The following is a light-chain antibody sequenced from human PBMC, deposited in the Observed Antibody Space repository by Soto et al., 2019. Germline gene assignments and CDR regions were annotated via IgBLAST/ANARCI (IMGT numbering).Light chain of an antibody. J-gene: IGKJ4*01. CDR1: QSVSSSY. CDR3: QQYGSSPT. CDR2: GAS. Sequence: EIVLTQSPGTLSLSPGERATLSCMASQSVSSSYLAWYQQKPGQAPRLLIYGASSRSTGIPDRFSGSGSGTDFTLTISRLAPEDFVVYYCQQYGSSPTFGGGTKVEIK. V-gene: IGKV3-20*01.